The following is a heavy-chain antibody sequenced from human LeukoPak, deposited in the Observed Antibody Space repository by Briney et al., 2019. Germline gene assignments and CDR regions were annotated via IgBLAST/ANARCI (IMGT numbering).Heavy chain of an antibody. CDR3: AAGTYYSLTTVY. CDR2: FEPESAEI. V-gene: IGHV1-24*01. D-gene: IGHD3-10*01. CDR1: GYTLSELS. Sequence: GASVKVSCKISGYTLSELSMHWVRQAPGKGLEWMGGFEPESAEIIHAQKFQGRVTMTEDTSTETAYLELSSLKSEDTAVYYCAAGTYYSLTTVYWGQGTLVTVSS. J-gene: IGHJ4*02.